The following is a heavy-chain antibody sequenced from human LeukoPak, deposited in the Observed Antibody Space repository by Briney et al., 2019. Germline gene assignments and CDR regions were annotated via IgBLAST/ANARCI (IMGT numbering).Heavy chain of an antibody. CDR3: ARDRPEDVSSWPLFDY. CDR1: GFTFSSYA. J-gene: IGHJ4*02. CDR2: ISYDGSNK. D-gene: IGHD6-13*01. V-gene: IGHV3-30-3*01. Sequence: GGSLRLSCAASGFTFSSYAMHWVRQAPGKGLEWVAVISYDGSNKYYADSVKGRFTISRDNAKNSLYLQMNSLRAEDTAVYYCARDRPEDVSSWPLFDYWGQGTLVTVSS.